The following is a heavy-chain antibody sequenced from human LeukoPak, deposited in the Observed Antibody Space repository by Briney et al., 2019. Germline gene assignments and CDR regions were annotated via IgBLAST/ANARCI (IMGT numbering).Heavy chain of an antibody. CDR1: GFTFSTYA. CDR2: IWYDGSNK. D-gene: IGHD3-22*01. V-gene: IGHV3-33*08. Sequence: GGSLRLSCSASGFTFSTYAMHWVRQAPGKGLEWVAVIWYDGSNKYYADSVKGRFTISRDNSKNTLYLQMNSLRAEDTAVYYCARDAIYYDSSGYHDYWGQGTLVTVSS. J-gene: IGHJ4*02. CDR3: ARDAIYYDSSGYHDY.